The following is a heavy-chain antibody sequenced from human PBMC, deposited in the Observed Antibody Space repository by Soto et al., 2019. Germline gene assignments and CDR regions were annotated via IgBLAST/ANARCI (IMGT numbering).Heavy chain of an antibody. CDR2: IYYSGST. Sequence: SAANSCGGFCLKKEKGLEWIGYIYYSGSTYYNPSLKSRVTISVDTSKNQFSLKLSSVTAADTAVYYCAREWG. J-gene: IGHJ6*01. V-gene: IGHV4-30-4*06. CDR3: ARE. CDR1: SAANS.